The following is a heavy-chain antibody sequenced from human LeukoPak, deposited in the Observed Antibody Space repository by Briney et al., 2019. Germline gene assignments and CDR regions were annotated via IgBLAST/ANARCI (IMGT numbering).Heavy chain of an antibody. CDR3: ARWGLGKGEAFDI. V-gene: IGHV3-30*03. J-gene: IGHJ3*02. CDR1: GFTFSSYG. Sequence: GGSLRLSCAASGFTFSSYGMHWVRQAPGKGLEWVAVISYDGSNKYYADSVKGRFTISRDNSKNTLYLQMKSLRAEDTAVYYCARWGLGKGEAFDIWGQGTMVTVSS. CDR2: ISYDGSNK. D-gene: IGHD3-10*01.